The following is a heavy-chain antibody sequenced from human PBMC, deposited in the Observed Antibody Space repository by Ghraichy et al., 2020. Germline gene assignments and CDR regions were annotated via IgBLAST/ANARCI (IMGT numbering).Heavy chain of an antibody. J-gene: IGHJ6*02. CDR2: IYSGGST. CDR1: GFTVSSNY. V-gene: IGHV3-53*01. CDR3: ARCITMYGMDV. Sequence: GESLNISCADSGFTVSSNYMSWVRQAPGKGLEWVSVIYSGGSTYYADSVKGRFTISRDNSKNTLYLQMNSLRAEDTAVYYCARCITMYGMDVWGQGTTVPVSS. D-gene: IGHD3-10*01.